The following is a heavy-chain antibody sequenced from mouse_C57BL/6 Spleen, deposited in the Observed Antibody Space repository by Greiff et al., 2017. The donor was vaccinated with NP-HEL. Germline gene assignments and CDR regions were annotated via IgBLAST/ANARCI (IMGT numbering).Heavy chain of an antibody. V-gene: IGHV1-50*01. D-gene: IGHD2-5*01. CDR2: IDPSDSYT. CDR3: AKGGTIVTFDD. CDR1: GYTFTSYW. Sequence: VQLQQSGAELVKPGASVKLSCKASGYTFTSYWMQWVKQRPGQGLEWIGEIDPSDSYTNYNQKFKGKATLTVDTSSSTAYMQLSSLTSEDSAVYYCAKGGTIVTFDDWGQGTTLTVSS. J-gene: IGHJ2*01.